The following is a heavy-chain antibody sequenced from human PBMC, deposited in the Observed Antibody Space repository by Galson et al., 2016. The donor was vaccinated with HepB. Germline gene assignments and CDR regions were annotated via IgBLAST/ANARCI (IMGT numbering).Heavy chain of an antibody. V-gene: IGHV3-74*01. Sequence: SLRLSCAASGFTFSGYWMYWVRQAPGKGLVWVSRIDTAGNTATYADSVRGRFIISRDNAKNTLYLQMDSLRVEDTAVYYCANPLRGRGGGQGALVTVSS. J-gene: IGHJ1*01. CDR1: GFTFSGYW. CDR2: IDTAGNTA. D-gene: IGHD3-10*01. CDR3: ANPLRGRG.